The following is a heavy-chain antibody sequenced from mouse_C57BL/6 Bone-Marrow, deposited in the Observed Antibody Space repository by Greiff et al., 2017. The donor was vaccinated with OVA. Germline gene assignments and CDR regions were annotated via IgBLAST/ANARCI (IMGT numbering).Heavy chain of an antibody. J-gene: IGHJ2*01. CDR2: IYPGSGNT. CDR1: GYTFTDYY. Sequence: QVQLKQSGAELVRPGASVKLSCKASGYTFTDYYINWVKQRPGQGLEWIARIYPGSGNTYYNEKFKGKATLTAEKSSSTAYMQLSSLTSEDSAVYFCARGDGYYYFDYWGQGTTLTVSS. V-gene: IGHV1-76*01. CDR3: ARGDGYYYFDY. D-gene: IGHD2-3*01.